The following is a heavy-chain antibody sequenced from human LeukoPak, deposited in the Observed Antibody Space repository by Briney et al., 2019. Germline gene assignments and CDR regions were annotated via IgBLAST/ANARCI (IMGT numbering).Heavy chain of an antibody. CDR2: ISYDGSNK. V-gene: IGHV3-30-3*01. CDR1: GFTFSSYA. CDR3: AKEGHVLLWFGESNDAFDI. D-gene: IGHD3-10*01. Sequence: GGSLRLSCAASGFTFSSYAMHWVRQAPGKGLEWVAVISYDGSNKYYAGSVKGRFTISRDNSKNTLYLQMNSLRAEDTAVYYCAKEGHVLLWFGESNDAFDIWGQGTMVTVSS. J-gene: IGHJ3*02.